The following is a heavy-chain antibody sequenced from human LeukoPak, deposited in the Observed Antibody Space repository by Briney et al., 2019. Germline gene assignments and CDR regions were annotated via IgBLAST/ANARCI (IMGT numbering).Heavy chain of an antibody. V-gene: IGHV4-61*02. CDR1: GGSISSGSYY. CDR3: ASISGSYVSAFHI. CDR2: IYTSGST. J-gene: IGHJ3*02. D-gene: IGHD1-26*01. Sequence: SQTLSLTCTVSGGSISSGSYYWSWIRQPAGKGLEWIGRIYTSGSTNYNPSLKSRVTISVDTSKNQFSLKLSSVTAADTAVYYCASISGSYVSAFHIWGQGTMVTVSS.